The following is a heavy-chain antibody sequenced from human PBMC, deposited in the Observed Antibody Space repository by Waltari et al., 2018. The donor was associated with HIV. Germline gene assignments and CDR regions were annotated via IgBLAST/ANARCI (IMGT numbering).Heavy chain of an antibody. J-gene: IGHJ4*02. D-gene: IGHD6-13*01. V-gene: IGHV4-39*02. CDR2: IYYSGST. CDR3: ARRYSTTSHPGGAGYFDH. CDR1: GGSINTDSYY. Sequence: LQLQESGPGLVKPSETLSLTCAVSGGSINTDSYYWVWIRQPPGTGLEWIGSIYYSGSTFNNPSLRGRVTTSVDTSNNRFSLKRSAVTAADTAVYYCARRYSTTSHPGGAGYFDHWGQGTLVTVSS.